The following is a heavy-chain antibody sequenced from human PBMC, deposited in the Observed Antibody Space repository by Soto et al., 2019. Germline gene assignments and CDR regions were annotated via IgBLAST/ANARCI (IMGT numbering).Heavy chain of an antibody. Sequence: GGSLRLSCTASGFTFNFYWMTWVRQPPGKGLEWLANINQDGSEGFYVDSVKGRFTIARDNANNSLFLQMNGLTAEDTAVYYCARSGGRGWDYWGQGALVTVSS. CDR3: ARSGGRGWDY. CDR1: GFTFNFYW. V-gene: IGHV3-7*05. J-gene: IGHJ4*02. D-gene: IGHD2-15*01. CDR2: INQDGSEG.